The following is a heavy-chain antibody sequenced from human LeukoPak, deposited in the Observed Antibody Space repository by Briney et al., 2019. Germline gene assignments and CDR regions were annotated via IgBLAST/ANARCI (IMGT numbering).Heavy chain of an antibody. J-gene: IGHJ5*02. CDR3: AREGSSSWHLTNWFDP. D-gene: IGHD6-13*01. V-gene: IGHV3-30-3*01. Sequence: GGSLRLSCAASGFTFSSYAMHWVRQAPGKGLEWVAVISYDGSNKYYADSVKGRFTISRDNSKNTLYLQMNSLRAEDTAVYYCAREGSSSWHLTNWFDPWGQGTLVTVSS. CDR1: GFTFSSYA. CDR2: ISYDGSNK.